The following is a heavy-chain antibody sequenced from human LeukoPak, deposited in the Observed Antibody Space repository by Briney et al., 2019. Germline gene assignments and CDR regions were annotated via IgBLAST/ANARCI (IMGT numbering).Heavy chain of an antibody. CDR3: ARDPTVTTLSYWYFDL. CDR2: ISSSSSTI. D-gene: IGHD4-17*01. CDR1: GFTFSSYS. Sequence: PGGSLRLSCAASGFTFSSYSMNWVRQAPGKGLEWVSYISSSSSTIYYADSVKGRFTISRDNAKNSLYLQMNSLRAEDTAVYYCARDPTVTTLSYWYFDLWGRGTLVTVSS. J-gene: IGHJ2*01. V-gene: IGHV3-48*01.